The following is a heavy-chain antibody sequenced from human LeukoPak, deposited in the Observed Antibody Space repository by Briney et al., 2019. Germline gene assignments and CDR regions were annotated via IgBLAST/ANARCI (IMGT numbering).Heavy chain of an antibody. D-gene: IGHD6-13*01. Sequence: SETLSLTCTVSGGSINGYYWSWIRQPAGKGLEWIGRVYNSESINYNPSLKSRVTMSIDTSKNQFSLKLNSVTTADTAVYYCARDRSSSYTRDWFDPWGQGALVTVSS. J-gene: IGHJ5*02. CDR3: ARDRSSSYTRDWFDP. CDR1: GGSINGYY. V-gene: IGHV4-4*07. CDR2: VYNSESI.